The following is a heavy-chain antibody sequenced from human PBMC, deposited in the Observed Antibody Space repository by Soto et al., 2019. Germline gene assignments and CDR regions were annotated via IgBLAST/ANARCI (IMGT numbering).Heavy chain of an antibody. CDR3: ARGISSSWYGYYYYGMDV. V-gene: IGHV4-59*01. Sequence: PSETLSLTCTVSGCSISSYYWSWIRQPPGKGLEWIGYIYYSGSTNYNPSLKSRITISVDTSKNQFSLKLSSVTAADTAVYYCARGISSSWYGYYYYGMDVWGQGTTVTVSS. CDR1: GCSISSYY. CDR2: IYYSGST. D-gene: IGHD6-13*01. J-gene: IGHJ6*02.